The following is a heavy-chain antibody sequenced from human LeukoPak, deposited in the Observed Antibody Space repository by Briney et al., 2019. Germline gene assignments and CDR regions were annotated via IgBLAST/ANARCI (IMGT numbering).Heavy chain of an antibody. V-gene: IGHV3-9*01. D-gene: IGHD3-3*01. Sequence: GGSLRLSCAASGFTFDDYAMHWVRQAPGKGLEWVSGISWNSGSIGYADSVKGRFTISRDNAKNTLYLQMNSLRAEDTAVYYCARDGELEWLFKPYYFDYWGQGTLVTVSS. CDR1: GFTFDDYA. CDR2: ISWNSGSI. CDR3: ARDGELEWLFKPYYFDY. J-gene: IGHJ4*02.